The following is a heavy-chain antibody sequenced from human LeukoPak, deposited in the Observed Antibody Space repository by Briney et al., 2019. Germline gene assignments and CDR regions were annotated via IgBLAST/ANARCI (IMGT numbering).Heavy chain of an antibody. Sequence: GGSLRLSCAASGFTFSSYGMHWVRQAPGKGLEWVANIKEDGSKGYYVGSLKGRFTISRDNANNSLFLQMNRLRAEDTAVYYCAKYGYYTAGMDVWGQGTSVTVSS. CDR3: AKYGYYTAGMDV. J-gene: IGHJ6*02. D-gene: IGHD4-17*01. V-gene: IGHV3-7*01. CDR1: GFTFSSYG. CDR2: IKEDGSKG.